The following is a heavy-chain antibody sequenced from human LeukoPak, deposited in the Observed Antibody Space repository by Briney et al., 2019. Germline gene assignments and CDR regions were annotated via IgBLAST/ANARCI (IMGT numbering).Heavy chain of an antibody. CDR1: GGSFSGYY. CDR3: ARKGRYYGSGSLSGDGWRGYYYYMDV. D-gene: IGHD3-10*01. J-gene: IGHJ6*03. V-gene: IGHV4-34*01. CDR2: INHSGST. Sequence: SETLSLTCAVYGGSFSGYYWSWIRQPPGKGLEWIGEINHSGSTNYNPSLKSRVTISVDTSKNQFSLKLSSVTAADTAVYYCARKGRYYGSGSLSGDGWRGYYYYMDVWGKGTTVTISS.